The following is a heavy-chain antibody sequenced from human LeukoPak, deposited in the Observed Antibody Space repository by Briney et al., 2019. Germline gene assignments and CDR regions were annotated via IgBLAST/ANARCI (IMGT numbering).Heavy chain of an antibody. CDR2: INHDENEK. V-gene: IGHV3-7*01. CDR3: ARENGAVTTGFDP. Sequence: GGSLRLSCAASGFTFSSYWMSWARQAPGKGLEWVANINHDENEKYYVDSMKGRFTISRDNAKKSVYLQISSLRAEDTAVYYCARENGAVTTGFDPWGQGTLVTVSS. CDR1: GFTFSSYW. J-gene: IGHJ5*02. D-gene: IGHD4-17*01.